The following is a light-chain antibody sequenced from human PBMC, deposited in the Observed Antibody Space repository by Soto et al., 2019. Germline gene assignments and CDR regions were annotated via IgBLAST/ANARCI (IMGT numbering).Light chain of an antibody. Sequence: DIQMTQSPSTLSASVGDRVTITCRASQGIRNDVAWYQQKPRKAPKLLIYDASSLESGVPSGFSGRGSGTEFTLTISSLQPDDFATYYCQQYNSYWTFGQGTKVDIK. CDR3: QQYNSYWT. J-gene: IGKJ1*01. CDR1: QGIRND. CDR2: DAS. V-gene: IGKV1-5*01.